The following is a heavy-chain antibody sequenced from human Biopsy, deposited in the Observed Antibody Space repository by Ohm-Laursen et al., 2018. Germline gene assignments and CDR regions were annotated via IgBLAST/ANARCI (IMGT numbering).Heavy chain of an antibody. CDR2: INAKTGDT. D-gene: IGHD3-22*01. CDR3: TRGGYYYDSLAYYYWFDP. V-gene: IGHV1-2*02. J-gene: IGHJ5*02. CDR1: GYTFSGYH. Sequence: ASVTDSCKASGYTFSGYHVHWVRQAPGQGLEWMGWINAKTGDTNYAQKFQGRVTMTRDTSISTAYVDLSSLRSDDTAVYYCTRGGYYYDSLAYYYWFDPRGQGSLVTVSS.